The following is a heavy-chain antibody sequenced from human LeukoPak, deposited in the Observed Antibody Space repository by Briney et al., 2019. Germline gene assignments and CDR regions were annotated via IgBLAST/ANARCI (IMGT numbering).Heavy chain of an antibody. CDR2: MNPVSGNA. Sequence: ASVKVSCKASGYTFTSYDINWVRQATGQGLEWMGWMNPVSGNAGSAQKFQGRVTLTRDMSISTAYMELSSLRSDDTAFYYCARAPMGTAALYWGQGTLVTVSS. CDR1: GYTFTSYD. J-gene: IGHJ4*02. CDR3: ARAPMGTAALY. D-gene: IGHD2-2*01. V-gene: IGHV1-8*01.